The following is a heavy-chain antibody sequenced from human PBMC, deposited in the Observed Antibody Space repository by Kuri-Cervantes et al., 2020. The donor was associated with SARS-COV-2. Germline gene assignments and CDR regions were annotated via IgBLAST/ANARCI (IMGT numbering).Heavy chain of an antibody. CDR2: ISYDGSNK. CDR1: GFLFSASA. V-gene: IGHV3-30-3*01. CDR3: ASEGLWFGELLYPTD. Sequence: GESLKISCEVSGFLFSASAIHWVRQAPGKGLEWVAVISYDGSNKYYADSVKGRFTISRDNSKNTLYLQMNSLRAEDTAVYYCASEGLWFGELLYPTDWGQGTLVTVSS. J-gene: IGHJ4*02. D-gene: IGHD3-10*01.